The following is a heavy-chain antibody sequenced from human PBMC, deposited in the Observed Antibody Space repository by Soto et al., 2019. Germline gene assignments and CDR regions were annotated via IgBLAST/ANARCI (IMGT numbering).Heavy chain of an antibody. CDR2: ISSSSSYI. CDR3: AREGQQVVPAAPVDY. J-gene: IGHJ4*02. V-gene: IGHV3-21*01. CDR1: GFTFSSYS. Sequence: GGSLRLSCAASGFTFSSYSMNWVRQAPGKGLEWVSSISSSSSYIYYADSVKGRFTISRDNAKNSLYLQMNSLRAEDTAVYYCAREGQQVVPAAPVDYWGQGTLVTVSS. D-gene: IGHD2-2*01.